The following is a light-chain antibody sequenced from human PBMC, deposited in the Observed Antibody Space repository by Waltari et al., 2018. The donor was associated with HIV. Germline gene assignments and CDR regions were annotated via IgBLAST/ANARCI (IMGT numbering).Light chain of an antibody. J-gene: IGLJ3*02. CDR2: SDN. CDR1: TANIGTNT. CDR3: ASWDASLDGWV. Sequence: QSLLTQPPSASGTPGQRVTIPCSGGTANIGTNTVNWYTQHPGTAPTLLIFSDNLRHSGVSARFSGSKSGTSASLAISGLRSDDEAKFICASWDASLDGWVFGGGTQLTVL. V-gene: IGLV1-44*01.